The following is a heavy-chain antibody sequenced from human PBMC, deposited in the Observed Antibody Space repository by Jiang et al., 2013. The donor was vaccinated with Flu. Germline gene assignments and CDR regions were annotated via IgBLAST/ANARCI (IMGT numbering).Heavy chain of an antibody. D-gene: IGHD6-19*01. J-gene: IGHJ4*02. CDR3: VRENAPGIAVAGTQD. V-gene: IGHV1-69*06. Sequence: SGAEVKKPGSSVKVSCKASGGTFSSYTITWVRQAPGQGLECMGGIIPIFGTPNYAQKFQGRITITADKSTRAAYMELSSLRSEDTAVYYCVRENAPGIAVAGTQDWGQGTLVTVSS. CDR2: IIPIFGTP. CDR1: GGTFSSYT.